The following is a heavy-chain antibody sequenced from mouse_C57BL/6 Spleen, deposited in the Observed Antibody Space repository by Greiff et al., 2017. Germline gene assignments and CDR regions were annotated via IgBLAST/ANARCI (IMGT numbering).Heavy chain of an antibody. V-gene: IGHV1-50*01. J-gene: IGHJ4*01. CDR1: GYTFTSYW. CDR2: IDPSDSYT. D-gene: IGHD2-3*01. Sequence: QVQLQQSGAELVKPGASVKLSCKASGYTFTSYWMQWVKQRPGQGLEWIGEIDPSDSYTNYNQKFKGKATLTVDTSSSTAYMQLSSLTSEDSAVYYCARARYDYAMDYWGQGTSVTVSS. CDR3: ARARYDYAMDY.